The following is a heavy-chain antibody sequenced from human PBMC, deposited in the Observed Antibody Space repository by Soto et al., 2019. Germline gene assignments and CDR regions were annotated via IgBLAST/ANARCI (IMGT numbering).Heavy chain of an antibody. CDR3: AREGVEAVAIPPGLWAS. D-gene: IGHD2-21*01. J-gene: IGHJ5*02. CDR2: IYYSGRT. CDR1: GGSVSSGGYS. V-gene: IGHV4-61*08. Sequence: SETLSLTCTASGGSVSSGGYSWCWIRQPPGKGLEWIGSIYYSGRTNSNPSLKSRATISVDTSKHQFSLKLSSVPAADTAVYYCAREGVEAVAIPPGLWASWGKGTLVTVSS.